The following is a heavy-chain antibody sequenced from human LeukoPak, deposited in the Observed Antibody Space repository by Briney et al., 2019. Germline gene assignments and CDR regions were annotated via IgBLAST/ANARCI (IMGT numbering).Heavy chain of an antibody. V-gene: IGHV4-31*03. CDR2: IYYSGST. Sequence: PSQTLSLTCTVSGGSISSGGYYWSWIRQHPGKGLEWIGYIYYSGSTYYNPSLKSRVTTSVDTSKNQFSLKLSSVTAADTAVYYCARDRITMVRGVMEGAFDIWGQGTMVTVSS. D-gene: IGHD3-10*01. J-gene: IGHJ3*02. CDR1: GGSISSGGYY. CDR3: ARDRITMVRGVMEGAFDI.